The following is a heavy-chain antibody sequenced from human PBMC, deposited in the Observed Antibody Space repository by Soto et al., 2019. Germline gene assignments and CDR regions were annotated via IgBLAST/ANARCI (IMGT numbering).Heavy chain of an antibody. V-gene: IGHV3-23*01. CDR1: GFTFSSYA. Sequence: PGGSLRLSCAASGFTFSSYAMSWVRQAPGKGLEWVSAISGSGGSTYYADSVKGRFTISRDNSKSTVYLELNNLSAEDTAVYHCAKNQGVELVPLATVDWFDPWGQGSVVNVSS. D-gene: IGHD1-26*01. J-gene: IGHJ5*02. CDR2: ISGSGGST. CDR3: AKNQGVELVPLATVDWFDP.